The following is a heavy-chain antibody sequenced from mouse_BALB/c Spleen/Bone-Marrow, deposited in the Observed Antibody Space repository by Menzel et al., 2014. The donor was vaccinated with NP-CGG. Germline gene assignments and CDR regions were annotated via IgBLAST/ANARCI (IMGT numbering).Heavy chain of an antibody. V-gene: IGHV1-7*01. CDR1: GYTFTSYW. CDR2: INPSTGYT. CDR3: ATGYYFDY. J-gene: IGHJ2*01. D-gene: IGHD4-1*01. Sequence: QVQLKESGAELAKPGASVKMSCKASGYTFTSYWMHWVKQRPGQGLEWIGYINPSTGYTEYNQKFKDKATLSADKSSSTANMQLSSLTSEDSAVYYCATGYYFDYWGQGTTLTVSS.